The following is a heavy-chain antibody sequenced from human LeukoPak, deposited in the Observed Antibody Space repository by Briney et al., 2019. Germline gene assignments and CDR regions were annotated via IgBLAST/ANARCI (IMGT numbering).Heavy chain of an antibody. V-gene: IGHV4-59*01. CDR3: AREEIRSWFDP. J-gene: IGHJ5*02. CDR1: GSMYNYY. CDR2: IYYSGST. D-gene: IGHD5-24*01. Sequence: PSETLSLTCTVSGSMYNYYWGWIRQPPGKGLEWIGYIYYSGSTNYNPSLKSRVTISVDTSKNQFSLKLSSVTAADTAVYYCAREEIRSWFDPWGQGTLVTVSS.